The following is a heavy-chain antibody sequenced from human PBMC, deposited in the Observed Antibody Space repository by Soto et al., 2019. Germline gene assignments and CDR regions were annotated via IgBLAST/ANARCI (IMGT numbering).Heavy chain of an antibody. D-gene: IGHD5-12*01. V-gene: IGHV3-9*01. CDR1: GFNFDDYA. CDR3: AKDHDEDFGYDLDYMNY. J-gene: IGHJ4*02. Sequence: GGSLRLSCAASGFNFDDYAMHWVRQAPGKNMEWVSGISWEGGSVGYADSVKGRFTISRDNAKNSLYLEMNDLRSEDTALYYCAKDHDEDFGYDLDYMNYWGQGTLVTVSS. CDR2: ISWEGGSV.